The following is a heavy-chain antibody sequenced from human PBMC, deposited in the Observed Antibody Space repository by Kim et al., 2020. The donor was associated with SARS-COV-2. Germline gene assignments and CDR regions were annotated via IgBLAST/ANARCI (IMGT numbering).Heavy chain of an antibody. CDR2: IYYSGST. CDR3: ARTHMTTVTYLN. CDR1: GGSISSGGYY. V-gene: IGHV4-31*03. Sequence: SETLSLTCTVSGGSISSGGYYWSWIRQHPGKGLEGIGYIYYSGSTYYNPSLKSRVTISVDTSKNQFSLKLSSVTAADTAVYYCARTHMTTVTYLNWGQGTLVTVSS. D-gene: IGHD4-17*01. J-gene: IGHJ4*02.